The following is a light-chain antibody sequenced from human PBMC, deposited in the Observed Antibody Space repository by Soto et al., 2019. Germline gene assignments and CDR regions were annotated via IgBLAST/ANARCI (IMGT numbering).Light chain of an antibody. Sequence: QSVLTQPASVSGSPGQSITISCTGTSSDVGGYNYVSWYQQHPGKAPKLMIYDVSNRPSGVSNRFSGSKSGNTASLTISGLQAEDEADYYCSSYTSTSTPYVFVTGTKVT. CDR1: SSDVGGYNY. CDR3: SSYTSTSTPYV. CDR2: DVS. J-gene: IGLJ1*01. V-gene: IGLV2-14*01.